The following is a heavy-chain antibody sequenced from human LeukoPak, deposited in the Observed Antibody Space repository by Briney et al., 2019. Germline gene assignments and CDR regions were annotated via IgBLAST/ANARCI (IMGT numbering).Heavy chain of an antibody. V-gene: IGHV3-74*01. Sequence: GGSLRLSCAASGNYWMHWVRQAPGKGLVWVSHINSDGSWTSYADSVKGRFTISRDNARNSLYLQMDSLRDDDTAMYFCTRDLAAVPGPRMDVWGQGTTVTVSS. D-gene: IGHD6-19*01. J-gene: IGHJ6*02. CDR2: INSDGSWT. CDR1: GNYW. CDR3: TRDLAAVPGPRMDV.